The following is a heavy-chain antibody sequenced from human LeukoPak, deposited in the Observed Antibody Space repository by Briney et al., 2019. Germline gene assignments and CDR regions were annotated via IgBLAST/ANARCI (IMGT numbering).Heavy chain of an antibody. V-gene: IGHV4-59*01. D-gene: IGHD5-12*01. J-gene: IGHJ5*02. CDR1: GGSIGSYY. CDR3: ARGGSGYALNWFDP. CDR2: ISYSGST. Sequence: PSETLSLTCTVSGGSIGSYYWSWIRQPPGKGLEWIGHISYSGSTNYNPSLKSRVTISVDTSKNQFSLKLSSVTAADTAVYYCARGGSGYALNWFDPWGQGILVTVSS.